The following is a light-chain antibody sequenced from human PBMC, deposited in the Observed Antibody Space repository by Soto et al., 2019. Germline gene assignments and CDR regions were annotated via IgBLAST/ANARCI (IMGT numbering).Light chain of an antibody. CDR3: QQRSNSPPYT. CDR1: QSVSSY. J-gene: IGKJ2*01. V-gene: IGKV3-11*01. CDR2: DAS. Sequence: EIVLTQSPATLSLSPGERATLSCRASQSVSSYLAWYQQKPGQAPRLLIYDASNRATGIPARFSGSGSGTSFTLASSSLEPEDFAVYYCQQRSNSPPYTSGQGTKLEIK.